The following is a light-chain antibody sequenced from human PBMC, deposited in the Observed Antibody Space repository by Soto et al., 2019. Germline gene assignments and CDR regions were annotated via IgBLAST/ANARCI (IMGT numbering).Light chain of an antibody. Sequence: EIVLTQSPGTLSLSPGERATLSCRASQSVSNNYLAWYQQKPGQAPRLHIYGASNRATGIPDRFSGSGSGTDFTLTISSLQAEDVAVYYCQQYFTTPRLGFGGGTKVEIK. V-gene: IGKV3-20*01. CDR3: QQYFTTPRLG. CDR1: QSVSNNY. CDR2: GAS. J-gene: IGKJ4*01.